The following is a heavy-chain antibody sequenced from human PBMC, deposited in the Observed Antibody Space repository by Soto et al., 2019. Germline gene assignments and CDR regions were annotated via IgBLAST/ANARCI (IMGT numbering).Heavy chain of an antibody. D-gene: IGHD5-12*01. Sequence: EVQLVESGGGLVQPGGSLRLSCAASGFTFSSYWMHWVRQAPGKGLVWVSRINSDGSTTTYADSVKGRFTIPRDNAKNTLYLQMNSLRAEDTAVYYCVRVPTGGYAFSLDDYWGQGTPVTVSS. J-gene: IGHJ4*02. CDR1: GFTFSSYW. V-gene: IGHV3-74*01. CDR3: VRVPTGGYAFSLDDY. CDR2: INSDGSTT.